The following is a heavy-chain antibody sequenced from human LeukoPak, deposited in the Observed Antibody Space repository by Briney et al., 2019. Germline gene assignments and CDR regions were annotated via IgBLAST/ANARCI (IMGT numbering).Heavy chain of an antibody. CDR2: ISGSGGST. Sequence: GGSLRLSCAASGFTFSSYAMSWVRQAPGKGLEWVSAISGSGGSTYYADSVKGRFTISRDNSKNALYLQMNSLRAEDTAVYYCAKDLGFSGLGYGMDVWGQGTTVTVSS. CDR3: AKDLGFSGLGYGMDV. CDR1: GFTFSSYA. V-gene: IGHV3-23*01. J-gene: IGHJ6*02. D-gene: IGHD3-10*01.